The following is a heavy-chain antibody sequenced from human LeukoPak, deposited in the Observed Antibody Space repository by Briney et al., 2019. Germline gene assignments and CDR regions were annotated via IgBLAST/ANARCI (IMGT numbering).Heavy chain of an antibody. CDR2: IYSGGST. J-gene: IGHJ4*02. Sequence: TGGSLRLSCAASGFTVSSNYMSWVRQAPGKGLEWVSVIYSGGSTYYADSVKGRFTISRDNSKNTLYLQMNSLRAEDTAVYYCAKGSAILPSSLDYWGQGTLVTVSS. CDR3: AKGSAILPSSLDY. V-gene: IGHV3-66*01. D-gene: IGHD5/OR15-5a*01. CDR1: GFTVSSNY.